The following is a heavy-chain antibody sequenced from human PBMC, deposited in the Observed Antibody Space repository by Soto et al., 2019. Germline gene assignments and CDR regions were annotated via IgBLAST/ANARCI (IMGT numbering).Heavy chain of an antibody. CDR3: AAEGHYDFWSGYSPDAFDI. CDR1: GYTFTSYA. V-gene: IGHV1-3*04. Sequence: ASVKVSCKASGYTFTSYAIHWVLQAPGQRLEWMGWINTANGNTKYSQNFQGRVTITRDTSASTAYMELSSLRSEDTAVYYCAAEGHYDFWSGYSPDAFDIWGQGTMVTVSS. D-gene: IGHD3-3*01. CDR2: INTANGNT. J-gene: IGHJ3*02.